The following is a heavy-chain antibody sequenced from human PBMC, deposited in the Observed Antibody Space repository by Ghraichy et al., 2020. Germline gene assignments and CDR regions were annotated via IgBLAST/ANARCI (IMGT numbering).Heavy chain of an antibody. V-gene: IGHV3-23*01. CDR1: GFTFSSYA. CDR3: AKESQWLAPHFDF. Sequence: GGSLRLSCAASGFTFSSYAMSWVRQAPGKGLEWVSGISGSGGTTYYADSVKGRFTISRDNSKNTLYLQVNSLRAEDTAIYYCAKESQWLAPHFDFWGQGTLVTVSS. J-gene: IGHJ4*02. D-gene: IGHD6-19*01. CDR2: ISGSGGTT.